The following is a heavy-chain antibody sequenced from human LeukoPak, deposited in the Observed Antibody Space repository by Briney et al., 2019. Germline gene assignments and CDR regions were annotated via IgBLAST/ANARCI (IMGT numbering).Heavy chain of an antibody. V-gene: IGHV3-48*03. CDR2: ISSSGSTI. CDR1: GFTFSSYE. Sequence: SGGSLRLSCAASGFTFSSYEMNWVRQAPGKGLEWVSYISSSGSTIYYADSVKGRFTISRDNDKNSLYLQMNSLRAEDTAVYYCATPYYYYYYYMDVWGKGTTVTVSS. CDR3: ATPYYYYYYYMDV. J-gene: IGHJ6*03.